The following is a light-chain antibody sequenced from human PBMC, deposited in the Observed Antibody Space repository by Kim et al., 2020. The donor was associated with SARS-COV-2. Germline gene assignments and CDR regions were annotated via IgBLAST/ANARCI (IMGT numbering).Light chain of an antibody. CDR3: SSYTSSSGV. CDR1: SSDVGGYNY. V-gene: IGLV2-14*04. Sequence: PGQSITISCTGTSSDVGGYNYVSWYQQHPGKAPKLMIYDVSKRPSGVSNRFSGSKSGNTASLTISGLQAEDEADYYCSSYTSSSGVFGGGTQLTVL. CDR2: DVS. J-gene: IGLJ2*01.